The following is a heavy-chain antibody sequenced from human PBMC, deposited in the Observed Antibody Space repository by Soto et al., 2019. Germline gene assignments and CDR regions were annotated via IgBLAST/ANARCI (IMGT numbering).Heavy chain of an antibody. D-gene: IGHD3-9*01. CDR1: AFTFSSYA. V-gene: IGHV3-30*09. Sequence: QVQLVESGGGVVQPGRSLRLTCAASAFTFSSYAMHWVRQAPGKGLEWVAVISYGGSNKYYADSVKGRFAISRDNSKKNVNLHMETPRDQDTGVYYCAVVSYPRTDFLSAGNLDLWGRGNLVPVSS. J-gene: IGHJ2*01. CDR3: AVVSYPRTDFLSAGNLDL. CDR2: ISYGGSNK.